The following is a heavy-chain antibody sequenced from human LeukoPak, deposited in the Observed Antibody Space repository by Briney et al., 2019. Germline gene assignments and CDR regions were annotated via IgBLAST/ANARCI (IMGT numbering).Heavy chain of an antibody. CDR2: IYKTGST. CDR1: GGSISSTTYY. D-gene: IGHD4-23*01. V-gene: IGHV4-39*01. Sequence: SETLSLTCTVSGGSISSTTYYWAWIRQPPGKGLEWIGSIYKTGSTNYSPSLKSRVTISVDTSKNQFSLKLSSVTAADTAVYYCARLWRVTTMGIYYFDYWGQGTLVTVSS. CDR3: ARLWRVTTMGIYYFDY. J-gene: IGHJ4*02.